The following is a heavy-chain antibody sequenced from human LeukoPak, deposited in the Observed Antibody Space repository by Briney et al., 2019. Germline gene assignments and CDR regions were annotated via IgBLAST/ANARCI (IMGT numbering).Heavy chain of an antibody. V-gene: IGHV3-30*03. CDR1: GFTFRNHG. J-gene: IGHJ4*02. Sequence: PGGSLRLSCVLSGFTFRNHGMHWVRQAPGKGLEWVAVASSDEINQYYADSVRGRFLISRDNSKNTLNLQMNNLGPDDTAFYYCASFITTRLDNWGQGILVTVSS. CDR2: ASSDEINQ. D-gene: IGHD1-14*01. CDR3: ASFITTRLDN.